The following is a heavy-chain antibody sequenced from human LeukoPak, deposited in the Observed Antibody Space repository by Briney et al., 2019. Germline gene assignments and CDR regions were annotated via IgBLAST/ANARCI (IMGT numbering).Heavy chain of an antibody. V-gene: IGHV1-69*04. D-gene: IGHD7-27*01. Sequence: SVKVSCKTSGGTFSTSGINWVRQAPGQGLEWMGRIIPVLNGGHYARKFQGGVTITEDNPKSTAYMELTSLRAEDTAVYYCARDGELGPALYWGLGSLVTVSS. CDR1: GGTFSTSG. CDR2: IIPVLNGG. J-gene: IGHJ4*02. CDR3: ARDGELGPALY.